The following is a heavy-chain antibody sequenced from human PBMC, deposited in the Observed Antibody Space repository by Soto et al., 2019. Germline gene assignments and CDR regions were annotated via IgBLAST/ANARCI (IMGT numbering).Heavy chain of an antibody. Sequence: QVQFVESGGGVVQPGRSLKLSCTTSGFTFSLYGMHWVRQAPGKGLEWLAVISFDAKNIYYADSVKGRFTISRDNSKTTLFLQMSHLRADDTAVYFCAKGSQAAAVLDHWGQGALVTVAS. V-gene: IGHV3-30*18. J-gene: IGHJ4*02. D-gene: IGHD6-25*01. CDR3: AKGSQAAAVLDH. CDR2: ISFDAKNI. CDR1: GFTFSLYG.